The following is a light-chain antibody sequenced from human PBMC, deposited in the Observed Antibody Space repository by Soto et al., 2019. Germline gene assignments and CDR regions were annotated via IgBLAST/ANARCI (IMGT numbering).Light chain of an antibody. CDR2: GAS. CDR3: QQYNNWPYT. Sequence: EIVMTQSPATLSVSPGESATLSCRASQSVSNNLTWYQQKPGQPPRLLIYGASTRATGIPARFSGSGSGTEFNLTISSLQSEDFGVYYCQQYNNWPYTFGQGTKWIS. V-gene: IGKV3D-15*01. J-gene: IGKJ2*01. CDR1: QSVSNN.